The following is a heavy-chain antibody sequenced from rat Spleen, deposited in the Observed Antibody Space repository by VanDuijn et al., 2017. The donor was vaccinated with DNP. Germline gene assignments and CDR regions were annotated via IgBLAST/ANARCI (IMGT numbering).Heavy chain of an antibody. CDR2: IVYDGSST. CDR1: GFTFSDYS. J-gene: IGHJ2*01. Sequence: EVQLVESGGGLVQPGRSVKLSCAASGFTFSDYSMAWVRQAPKEGLEWVATIVYDGSSTFYGDSVTGRFTISRDNAKSTLYLQMDSLRSEDTATYYCTTHGSIATISTGAMDVWGQGVMVTVSS. V-gene: IGHV5S10*01. D-gene: IGHD1-2*01. CDR3: TTHGSIATISTGAMDV.